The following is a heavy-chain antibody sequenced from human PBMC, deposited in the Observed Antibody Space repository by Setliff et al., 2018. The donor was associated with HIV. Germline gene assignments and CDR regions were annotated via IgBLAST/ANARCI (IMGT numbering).Heavy chain of an antibody. CDR1: AGSISAYF. Sequence: PSETLSLTCTVSAGSISAYFWSWIRQSPEKGLEWIGYIDNSGNTNYSPSLKSRITISRDTSKNQFSLKLNSVTAADAAVYYCARSTPSVGYISEHWGQGTLVTVSS. J-gene: IGHJ4*02. CDR2: IDNSGNT. D-gene: IGHD5-12*01. V-gene: IGHV4-59*01. CDR3: ARSTPSVGYISEH.